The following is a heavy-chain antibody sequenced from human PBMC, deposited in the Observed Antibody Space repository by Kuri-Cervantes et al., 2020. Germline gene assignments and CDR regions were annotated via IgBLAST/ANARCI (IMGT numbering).Heavy chain of an antibody. Sequence: GESLKISCAASIFSFDDYAMHWVRQAPGKGLEWVSAISGSGGSTYYADSVKGRFTISRDNSKNTLYLQMNSLRAEDTAVYYCAKDYTVTKTPLPEYFDYWGQGTLVTVSS. V-gene: IGHV3-23*01. CDR3: AKDYTVTKTPLPEYFDY. CDR1: IFSFDDYA. D-gene: IGHD4-17*01. J-gene: IGHJ4*02. CDR2: ISGSGGST.